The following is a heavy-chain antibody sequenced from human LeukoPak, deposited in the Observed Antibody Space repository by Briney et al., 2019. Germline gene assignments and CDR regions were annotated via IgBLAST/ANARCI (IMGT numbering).Heavy chain of an antibody. D-gene: IGHD6-19*01. V-gene: IGHV1-46*01. J-gene: IGHJ3*02. CDR1: GYTFTRYY. CDR2: INPSGGST. Sequence: ASVKVSCKASGYTFTRYYMHWVRQAPGQGLEWMGIINPSGGSTSYAQKFQGRVTMTRDTSTSTVYMELSSLRSEDTAVYYCARESSSGLMNDAFDIWGRGTMVTVSS. CDR3: ARESSSGLMNDAFDI.